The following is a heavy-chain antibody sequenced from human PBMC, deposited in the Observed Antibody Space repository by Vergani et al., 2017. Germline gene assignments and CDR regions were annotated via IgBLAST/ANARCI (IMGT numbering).Heavy chain of an antibody. Sequence: VQLVESGGGVVQPGGSLKLSCATSGFTFSGSAMHWVRQTSGKGLEWIGRIRDKANDYATAYAVSVKGRFIISRDDSKKTAYLQMNSLTTEDTAVYYCYFDFWAGYDSGDVWGKGTKVTVSS. J-gene: IGHJ6*04. CDR3: YFDFWAGYDSGDV. V-gene: IGHV3-73*01. CDR2: IRDKANDYAT. D-gene: IGHD3-3*01. CDR1: GFTFSGSA.